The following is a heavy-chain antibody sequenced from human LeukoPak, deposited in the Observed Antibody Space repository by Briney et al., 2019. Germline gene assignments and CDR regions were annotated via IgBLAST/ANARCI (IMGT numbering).Heavy chain of an antibody. D-gene: IGHD5-18*01. CDR1: GFTFSSYA. V-gene: IGHV3-30-3*01. J-gene: IGHJ5*02. Sequence: GGSLRLSCAGSGFTFSSYAMHWVRQAPGKGLEWVAVISYDGSNKYYADSVKGRFTISRDNSKNTLYLQMNSLRAEDTAVYYCARGSYGNNWFDPWGQGTLVTVSS. CDR3: ARGSYGNNWFDP. CDR2: ISYDGSNK.